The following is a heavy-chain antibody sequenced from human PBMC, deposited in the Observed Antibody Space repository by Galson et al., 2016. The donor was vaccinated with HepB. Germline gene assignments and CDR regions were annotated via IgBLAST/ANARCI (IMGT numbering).Heavy chain of an antibody. CDR3: ARVETGFQIY. V-gene: IGHV4-4*02. CDR2: IHHRGTI. Sequence: SETLSLTCAVSGASIISRNYWSWVRQPPGKGLEWIGEIHHRGTINYNPSLKSRVTISVDESKNQFSLELNSVTAADTAVYYCARVETGFQIYWGQGIPVTVSS. CDR1: GASIISRNY. D-gene: IGHD2-21*02. J-gene: IGHJ4*02.